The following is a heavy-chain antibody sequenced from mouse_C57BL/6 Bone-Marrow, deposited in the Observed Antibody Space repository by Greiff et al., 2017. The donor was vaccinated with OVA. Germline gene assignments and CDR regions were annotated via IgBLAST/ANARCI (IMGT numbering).Heavy chain of an antibody. V-gene: IGHV1-52*01. D-gene: IGHD1-1*01. J-gene: IGHJ2*01. CDR1: GYTFTSYW. CDR2: IDPSDSET. Sequence: VKLQQPGAELVRPGSSVKLSCKASGYTFTSYWMHWVKQRPIQGLEWIGNIDPSDSETHYNQKFKDKATLTVDKSSSTAYMQLSSLTSEDSAVYYCARENYGSSYPLDYWGQGTTLTVSS. CDR3: ARENYGSSYPLDY.